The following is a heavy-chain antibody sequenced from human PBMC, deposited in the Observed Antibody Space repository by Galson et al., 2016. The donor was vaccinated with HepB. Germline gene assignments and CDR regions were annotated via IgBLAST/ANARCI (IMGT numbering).Heavy chain of an antibody. CDR3: AKPAQLLRGALDI. J-gene: IGHJ3*02. V-gene: IGHV3-9*01. CDR2: ITWNSDST. CDR1: GFTFSSYA. D-gene: IGHD1-26*01. Sequence: SLRLSCAASGFTFSSYAMSWVRQAPGKGLEWVSGITWNSDSTGHADSVKGRFTISRDNAQNSLYLQMNSLRPEDTTLYFCAKPAQLLRGALDIWGLGTMVIVSS.